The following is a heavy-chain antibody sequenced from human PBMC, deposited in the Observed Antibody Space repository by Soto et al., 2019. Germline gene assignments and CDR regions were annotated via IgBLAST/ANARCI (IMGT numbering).Heavy chain of an antibody. Sequence: QLQLQESGPGLVKPSETLSLTCTVSGGSISSRGYYWGWIRQPPGKGLEWIGTIYYSGSTYYNPSLKSRVTISVDTSKNQFSLKLSSVTAADTAVYYCATSNWFDPWGQGTLVTVFS. J-gene: IGHJ5*02. CDR2: IYYSGST. CDR1: GGSISSRGYY. CDR3: ATSNWFDP. V-gene: IGHV4-39*01.